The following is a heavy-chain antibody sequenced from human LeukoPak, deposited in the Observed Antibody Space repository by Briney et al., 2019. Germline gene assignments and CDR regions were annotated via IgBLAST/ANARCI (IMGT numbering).Heavy chain of an antibody. Sequence: GESLKISCQGSECSFTTYWIGWVRQMPGKGLEWMGIIYPGDSDTRYSPSFQGQVTISADKSISTAYLQWSSLKASDTAMYYCARLLSLLLPGIDYWGQGTLVTVPS. D-gene: IGHD2-15*01. CDR2: IYPGDSDT. V-gene: IGHV5-51*01. J-gene: IGHJ4*02. CDR3: ARLLSLLLPGIDY. CDR1: ECSFTTYW.